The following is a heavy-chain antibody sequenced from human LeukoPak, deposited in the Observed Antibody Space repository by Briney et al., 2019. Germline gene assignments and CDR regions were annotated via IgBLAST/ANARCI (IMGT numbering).Heavy chain of an antibody. J-gene: IGHJ6*03. D-gene: IGHD1-26*01. V-gene: IGHV3-74*01. CDR1: GFTFSSYW. Sequence: SGGSLRLSCAASGFTFSSYWMHWVRQAPGKGLLWVARINTDGKATTYADSVKGRFTISRDNDTDTVYMQMNSLRAEDTSVYYCAGDPGNFYLTYFDYMDVWGKGTTVTVSS. CDR3: AGDPGNFYLTYFDYMDV. CDR2: INTDGKAT.